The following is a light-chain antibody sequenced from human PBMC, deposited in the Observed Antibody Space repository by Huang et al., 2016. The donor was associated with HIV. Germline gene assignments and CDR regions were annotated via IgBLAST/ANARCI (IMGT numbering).Light chain of an antibody. J-gene: IGKJ1*01. CDR1: QSVYSSSTSKDY. Sequence: DIIMTQSPDSLAVSLGERATLNCRSSQSVYSSSTSKDYMAWFQQKPGKPPRLLLFWASTREAGVPDRFSGSGSGTHFTLTIANLEAEDAAIYYCQQYYSSPQTFGQGTRVEVK. V-gene: IGKV4-1*01. CDR3: QQYYSSPQT. CDR2: WAS.